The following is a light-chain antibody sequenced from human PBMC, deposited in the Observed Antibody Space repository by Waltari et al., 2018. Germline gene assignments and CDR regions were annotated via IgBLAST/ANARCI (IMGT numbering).Light chain of an antibody. Sequence: ITCRASQRVGDGLVWYQHTPGKSPKVLIQKASNVEDEVPSRFSGSGSGTEFTLTSTSLQPDDFASYYCQQYKSYSTFGQGTKVEIK. CDR2: KAS. CDR3: QQYKSYST. CDR1: QRVGDG. V-gene: IGKV1-5*03. J-gene: IGKJ2*01.